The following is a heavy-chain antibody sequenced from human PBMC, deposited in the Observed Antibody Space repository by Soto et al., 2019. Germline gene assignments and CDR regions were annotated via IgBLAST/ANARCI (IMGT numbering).Heavy chain of an antibody. CDR2: IYYSGST. D-gene: IGHD1-26*01. V-gene: IGHV4-59*01. J-gene: IGHJ6*02. CDR3: ARGWDERDNYYYYGMDV. CDR1: GGSISIYY. Sequence: PSETLSLTCTVSGGSISIYYWSWIHQPPGKGLEWIGYIYYSGSTNYNPSLKSRVTISVDTSKNQFSLKLSSVTAADTAVYYCARGWDERDNYYYYGMDVWGQGTTVTVSS.